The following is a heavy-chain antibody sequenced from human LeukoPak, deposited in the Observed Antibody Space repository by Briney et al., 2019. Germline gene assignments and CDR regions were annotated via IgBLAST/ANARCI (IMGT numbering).Heavy chain of an antibody. D-gene: IGHD3-10*01. CDR1: GFTFSSYG. V-gene: IGHV3-30*18. CDR3: AKDLSGRKGPFDY. Sequence: GGSLRLSCAASGFTFSSYGMHWVRQAPGKGLEWVAVISSDGSNAYYADSVKGRFTMSRDNSKNTLFVQVNSLRAEDTAVYYCAKDLSGRKGPFDYWGQGTLVTVSS. CDR2: ISSDGSNA. J-gene: IGHJ4*02.